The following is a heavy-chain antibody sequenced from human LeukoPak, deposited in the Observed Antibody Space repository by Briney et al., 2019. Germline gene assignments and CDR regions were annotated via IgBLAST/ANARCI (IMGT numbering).Heavy chain of an antibody. V-gene: IGHV4-39*01. CDR3: ARQLEMAIIADYFDY. Sequence: TSETLSLTCTVSGGSISTSNYYWGWIRQPPGKGLEWIGSIFYSGSSYYNPSLKSRVTISVDTSKNQFSLKLSSVTAADTAVYYCARQLEMAIIADYFDYWGQGTLVTVSS. CDR1: GGSISTSNYY. J-gene: IGHJ4*02. CDR2: IFYSGSS. D-gene: IGHD5-24*01.